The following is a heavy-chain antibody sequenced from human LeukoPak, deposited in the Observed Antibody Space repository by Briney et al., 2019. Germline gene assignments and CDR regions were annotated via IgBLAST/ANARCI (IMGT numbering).Heavy chain of an antibody. D-gene: IGHD3-3*01. CDR2: IYQSGST. CDR3: ARHRSGPNAFDI. CDR1: GYSISSGYY. J-gene: IGHJ3*02. Sequence: SEALSLTCAVSGYSISSGYYWGWIRQPPGKGLEWIVSIYQSGSTYYSPSLKSRVTISVDTSKNQFSLKLSSVTAADTAVYYCARHRSGPNAFDIWGQGTTVTVSS. V-gene: IGHV4-38-2*01.